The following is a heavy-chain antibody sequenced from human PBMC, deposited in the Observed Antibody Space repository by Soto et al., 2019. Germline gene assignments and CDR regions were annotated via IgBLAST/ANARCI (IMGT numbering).Heavy chain of an antibody. V-gene: IGHV1-2*04. Sequence: AASVKLSCKACGYSITGYYMHWVRQAPGQGLEWMGWINPNSGGTNYAQKFQGWVTMTRDTSISTAYMELSRLRSDDTAVYYCARSGSGYYPWYFDYWGQGTLVTVSS. CDR2: INPNSGGT. CDR3: ARSGSGYYPWYFDY. D-gene: IGHD3-22*01. CDR1: GYSITGYY. J-gene: IGHJ4*02.